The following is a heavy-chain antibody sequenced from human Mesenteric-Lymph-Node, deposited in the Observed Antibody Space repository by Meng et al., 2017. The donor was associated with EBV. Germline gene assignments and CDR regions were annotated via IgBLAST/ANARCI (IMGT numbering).Heavy chain of an antibody. CDR3: AREGDWTTFDY. CDR2: ISAYNGNT. V-gene: IGHV1-18*01. CDR1: GYTFANFG. J-gene: IGHJ4*02. D-gene: IGHD3/OR15-3a*01. Sequence: QVQLVQSGGEVKKPGASVKVSCKASGYTFANFGITWVRQAPGQGLEWVGWISAYNGNTNYAQKVQGRVTMTTDTSTTTAYMELRRLRSDDTAVYYCAREGDWTTFDYWGQGALVTVSS.